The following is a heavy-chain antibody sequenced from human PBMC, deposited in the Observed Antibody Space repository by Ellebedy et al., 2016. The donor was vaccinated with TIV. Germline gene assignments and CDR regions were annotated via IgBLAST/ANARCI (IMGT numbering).Heavy chain of an antibody. D-gene: IGHD3-10*01. CDR1: GFTVSSNY. CDR3: ARGGYGWDY. CDR2: IYGGGST. J-gene: IGHJ4*02. V-gene: IGHV3-66*01. Sequence: GESLKISCAASGFTVSSNYMSWVRQAPGKGLEWVSVIYGGGSTYYADSVKGRFTISRDNSKNTLYLQMNSLRAEDTAVYYCARGGYGWDYWGQGTLVTVSS.